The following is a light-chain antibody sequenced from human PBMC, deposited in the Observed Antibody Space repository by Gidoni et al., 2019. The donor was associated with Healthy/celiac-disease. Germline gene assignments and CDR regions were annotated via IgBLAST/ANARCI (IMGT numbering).Light chain of an antibody. CDR3: QRSYSTPRT. CDR1: QSVSSD. Sequence: DIQMTQSPSSLSASVGDRVTITCRASQSVSSDLNWYQQKPGQAPKLLIYAASRLQSGVPSRFSGGGSVTEFTLSISSLQPEEFATYYCQRSYSTPRTFGGGTKVEIK. CDR2: AAS. J-gene: IGKJ4*01. V-gene: IGKV1-39*01.